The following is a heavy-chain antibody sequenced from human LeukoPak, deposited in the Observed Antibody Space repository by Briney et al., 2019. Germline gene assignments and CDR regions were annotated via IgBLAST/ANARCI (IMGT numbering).Heavy chain of an antibody. J-gene: IGHJ4*02. CDR1: GFTFNNYA. CDR3: ARGGGYGEFDY. D-gene: IGHD4-17*01. V-gene: IGHV3-64D*06. CDR2: ISSDGGST. Sequence: GGSLRLSCSASGFTFNNYALHWVRQAPGKGLEYVSGISSDGGSTNYADSVKGRFTISRDNSKNTLYLQMSSLRPEDTAVYYCARGGGYGEFDYWGQGTLVTVSS.